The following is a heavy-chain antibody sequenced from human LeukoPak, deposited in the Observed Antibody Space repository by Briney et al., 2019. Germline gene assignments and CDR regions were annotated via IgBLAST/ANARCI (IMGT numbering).Heavy chain of an antibody. CDR1: GFTFDDYG. Sequence: GGSLRLSCAASGFTFDDYGMSWVRQAPGKGLEWVSGINWNGGSTGYADSVKGRFTISRDKAKNSLYLQMNSLRAEETALYYCARVEYYDILTGYYNGYWGQGTLVTVSS. J-gene: IGHJ4*02. V-gene: IGHV3-20*04. D-gene: IGHD3-9*01. CDR3: ARVEYYDILTGYYNGY. CDR2: INWNGGST.